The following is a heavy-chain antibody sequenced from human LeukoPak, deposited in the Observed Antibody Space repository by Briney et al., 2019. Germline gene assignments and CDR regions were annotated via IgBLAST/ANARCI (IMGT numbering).Heavy chain of an antibody. CDR3: ARSGMASFDY. D-gene: IGHD6-13*01. Sequence: GGSLRLALAAAGFTFSSYWTSWVRQAPGKGLEWVANIKQDGSEKYYVDSVKGRFTISRDNAKNSLYLQMNSLRAEDTAVYYYARSGMASFDYWGQGTLVTVSS. CDR1: GFTFSSYW. J-gene: IGHJ4*02. CDR2: IKQDGSEK. V-gene: IGHV3-7*01.